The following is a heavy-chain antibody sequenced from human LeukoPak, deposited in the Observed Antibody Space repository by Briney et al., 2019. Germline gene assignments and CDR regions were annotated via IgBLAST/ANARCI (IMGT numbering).Heavy chain of an antibody. J-gene: IGHJ4*02. CDR2: INAGNGNT. Sequence: TXTXYAMHWVRQAPGQXLEXMGWINAGNGNTKYSQEFQGRVTITRDTSASTXYMELSSLRSEDMAVYYCAXXXXXXYXXYWGQGTLVTVSS. CDR1: TXTXYA. V-gene: IGHV1-3*03. CDR3: AXXXXXXYXXY.